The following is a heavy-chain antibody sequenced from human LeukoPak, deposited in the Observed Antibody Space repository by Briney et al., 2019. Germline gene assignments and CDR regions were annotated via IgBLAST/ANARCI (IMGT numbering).Heavy chain of an antibody. Sequence: PSETLSLTCTVSGGSISSGSYYWSWIRQPAGKGLEWIGYIYYSGSTNYNPSLKSRVTISVDTSKNQFSLKLSSVTAADTAVYYCARDRYYYGSGIFDYWGQGTLVTVSS. CDR1: GGSISSGSYY. J-gene: IGHJ4*02. V-gene: IGHV4-61*10. CDR2: IYYSGST. CDR3: ARDRYYYGSGIFDY. D-gene: IGHD3-10*01.